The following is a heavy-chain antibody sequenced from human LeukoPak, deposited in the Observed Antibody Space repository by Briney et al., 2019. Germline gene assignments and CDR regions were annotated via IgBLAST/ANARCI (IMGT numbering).Heavy chain of an antibody. D-gene: IGHD5-18*01. CDR3: ARESGYSYGYSIDY. CDR1: GFTFDDYG. Sequence: GGSLRLSCAASGFTFDDYGMSWVRQAPGKGLEWVSGINWNGGSTGYADSVKGQFTISRDNAKNSLYLQMNSLRAEDTALYHCARESGYSYGYSIDYWGQGTLVTVSS. J-gene: IGHJ4*02. V-gene: IGHV3-20*01. CDR2: INWNGGST.